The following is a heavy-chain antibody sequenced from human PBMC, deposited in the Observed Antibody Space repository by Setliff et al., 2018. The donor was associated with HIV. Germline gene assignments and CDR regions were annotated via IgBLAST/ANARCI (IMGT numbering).Heavy chain of an antibody. V-gene: IGHV3-23*01. D-gene: IGHD3-22*01. CDR3: ARYEYYYDSSGYYYYFDH. Sequence: GGSLRLSCAASGFTFNNYAMSWVRQAPGKGLEWVSDISGSGGRTYYADSVKGRFTISRDNAKKSLYLQMNSLRAEDTAVYYCARYEYYYDSSGYYYYFDHWGQGTLVTVSS. CDR1: GFTFNNYA. CDR2: ISGSGGRT. J-gene: IGHJ4*02.